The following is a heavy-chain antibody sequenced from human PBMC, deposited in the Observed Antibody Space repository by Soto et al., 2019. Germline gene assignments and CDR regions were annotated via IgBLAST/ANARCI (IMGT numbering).Heavy chain of an antibody. CDR2: MHSDGST. V-gene: IGHV3-53*01. CDR3: ARDFGDDRTGYYGMDV. D-gene: IGHD4-17*01. Sequence: GSLRLSCAASGFTVNSNYMIWVRQAPGKGLEWVSVMHSDGSTFYADSVKGRFTISRDSFENTLDLQMNSLRAEDTAVYFGARDFGDDRTGYYGMDVWGQGTTVTVSS. CDR1: GFTVNSNY. J-gene: IGHJ6*02.